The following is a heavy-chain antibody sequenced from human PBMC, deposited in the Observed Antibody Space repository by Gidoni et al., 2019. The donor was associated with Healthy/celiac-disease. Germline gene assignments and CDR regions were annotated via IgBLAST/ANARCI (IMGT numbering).Heavy chain of an antibody. Sequence: EVQLVESGGGLVQPGASLKLSCAASGFTFSGSAMHWVRQASGKGLEWVGRIRSKANSYATAYAASVKGRFTISRDDSKNTAYLQMNSLKTEDTAVYYCTRLPENWGQGTLVTVSS. J-gene: IGHJ4*02. CDR1: GFTFSGSA. CDR2: IRSKANSYAT. V-gene: IGHV3-73*02. CDR3: TRLPEN.